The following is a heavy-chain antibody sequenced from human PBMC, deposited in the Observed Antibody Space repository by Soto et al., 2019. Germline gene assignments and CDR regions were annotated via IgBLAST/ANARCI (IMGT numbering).Heavy chain of an antibody. V-gene: IGHV3-43*01. CDR3: ARAVVTIFGANYYYYGMDV. CDR1: GFNFEDYI. Sequence: GGSLRLSCAASGFNFEDYIMHWVRQAPGKGLEWVSLITWDASSTSYADSVKGRFTISRDNSKNSLYLQMNSLRDGDTAVYYCARAVVTIFGANYYYYGMDVWGQGTTVTVSS. J-gene: IGHJ6*02. D-gene: IGHD3-3*01. CDR2: ITWDASST.